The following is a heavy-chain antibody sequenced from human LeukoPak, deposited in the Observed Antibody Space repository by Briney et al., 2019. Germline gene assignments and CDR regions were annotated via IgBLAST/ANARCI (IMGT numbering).Heavy chain of an antibody. CDR2: IYTSGST. CDR3: ARARYYYDSSGSHFDY. D-gene: IGHD3-22*01. V-gene: IGHV4-4*07. CDR1: GGSISSYY. J-gene: IGHJ4*02. Sequence: SETLSLTCTVSGGSISSYYWSWIRQPAGKGLEWIGRIYTSGSTNYNPSLKNRVTMSVDTSKNQFSLKLSSVTAADTAVYYCARARYYYDSSGSHFDYWGQGTLVTVSS.